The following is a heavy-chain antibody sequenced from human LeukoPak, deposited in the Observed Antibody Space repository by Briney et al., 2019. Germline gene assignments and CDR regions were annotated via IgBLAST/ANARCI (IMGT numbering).Heavy chain of an antibody. Sequence: GASVKVSCKASGYTFTDYYMHWVRQAPGQGLEWMGIINPSGGSTSYAQKFQGRVTMTRDTSTSTVYMELSSLRSEDTAVYYCARGSDVLRYFDWLYYFDYWGQGTLVTVSS. CDR2: INPSGGST. CDR3: ARGSDVLRYFDWLYYFDY. J-gene: IGHJ4*02. CDR1: GYTFTDYY. V-gene: IGHV1-46*01. D-gene: IGHD3-9*01.